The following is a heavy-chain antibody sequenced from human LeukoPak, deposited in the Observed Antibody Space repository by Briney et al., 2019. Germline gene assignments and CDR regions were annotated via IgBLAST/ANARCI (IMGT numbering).Heavy chain of an antibody. J-gene: IGHJ6*03. D-gene: IGHD3-10*01. CDR3: VDESSPYYHADPYYYYYMDV. CDR1: GFTLSSYG. Sequence: PGGSLRLSCAASGFTLSSYGMHWVRQAPGKGLEWVAFIRHDGSNKYYADSVKGRFTISRDNSKNTLYLQMNSLRAEDTAVYYCVDESSPYYHADPYYYYYMDVWGKGTTVTVSS. CDR2: IRHDGSNK. V-gene: IGHV3-30*02.